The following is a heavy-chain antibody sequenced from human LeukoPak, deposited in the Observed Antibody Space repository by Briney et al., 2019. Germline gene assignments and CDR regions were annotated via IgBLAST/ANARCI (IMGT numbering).Heavy chain of an antibody. CDR1: GGSFSGYY. CDR3: ANLVVAGPNWFDP. J-gene: IGHJ5*02. Sequence: PSETLSLTCAVYGGSFSGYYWSWIRQPPGKGLEWIGEINHSGSTNYNPSLKSRVTISVDTSKNQFSLKLSSVTAADTAVYYCANLVVAGPNWFDPWGQGTLVTVS. CDR2: INHSGST. V-gene: IGHV4-34*01. D-gene: IGHD6-19*01.